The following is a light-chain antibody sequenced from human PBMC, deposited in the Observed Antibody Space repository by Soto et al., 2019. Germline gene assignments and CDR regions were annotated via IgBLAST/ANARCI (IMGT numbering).Light chain of an antibody. J-gene: IGLJ2*01. CDR2: EGS. CDR3: CSYAGSNTFVI. CDR1: SSDVGSYNL. Sequence: QSALTQPASVSGSPGPSITISCTGTSSDVGSYNLVSWYQQHPGKAPKLMIYEGSKRPSGVSNRFSGSRSGNTASLTISGLQAEDEAHYYCCSYAGSNTFVIFGGGTKLTVL. V-gene: IGLV2-23*03.